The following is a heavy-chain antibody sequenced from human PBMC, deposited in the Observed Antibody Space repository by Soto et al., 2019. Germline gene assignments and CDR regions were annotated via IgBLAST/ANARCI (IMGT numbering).Heavy chain of an antibody. CDR3: AKDRYSGSYWGAFDI. V-gene: IGHV3-9*01. CDR1: GFTFDDYA. J-gene: IGHJ3*02. CDR2: ISWNSGSI. D-gene: IGHD1-26*01. Sequence: EVQLVESGGGLVQPGRSLRLSCAASGFTFDDYAMHWVRQAPGKGLEWVSGISWNSGSIGYADSVKGRFTISRDNAKNSLYLQMNSLRAEDTALYYCAKDRYSGSYWGAFDIWGQGIMVTVSS.